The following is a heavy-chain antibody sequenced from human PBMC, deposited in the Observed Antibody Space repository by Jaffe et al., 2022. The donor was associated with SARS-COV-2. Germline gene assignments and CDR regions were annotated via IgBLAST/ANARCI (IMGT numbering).Heavy chain of an antibody. D-gene: IGHD3-16*02. CDR3: ASLTFGGVIVMPDSSLPN. CDR2: INHSGST. V-gene: IGHV4-34*01. J-gene: IGHJ4*02. Sequence: QVQLQQWGAGLLKPSETLSLTCAVYGGSFSGYYWSWIRQPPGKGLEWIGEINHSGSTNYNPSLKSRVTISVDTSKNQFSLKLSSVTAADTAVYYCASLTFGGVIVMPDSSLPNWGQGTLVTVSS. CDR1: GGSFSGYY.